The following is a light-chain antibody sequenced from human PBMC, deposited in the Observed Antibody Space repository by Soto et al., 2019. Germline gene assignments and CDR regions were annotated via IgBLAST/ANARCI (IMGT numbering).Light chain of an antibody. CDR3: QQSYSTPST. V-gene: IGKV1-39*01. CDR1: QSISNY. Sequence: DHLMTQSPSSLSASVGDRVTITCRASQSISNYLNWYQQKPGEAPKLLISAASSLQSGVPSRFSGSGSGTDFTLTISSLQPEDFATYYCQQSYSTPSTFGQGTRLEIK. J-gene: IGKJ5*01. CDR2: AAS.